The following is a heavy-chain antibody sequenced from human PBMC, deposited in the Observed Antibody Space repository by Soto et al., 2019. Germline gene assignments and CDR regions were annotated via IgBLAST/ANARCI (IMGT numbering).Heavy chain of an antibody. V-gene: IGHV4-34*01. CDR3: ARDDIVVVPAAKAYYYYGMDV. CDR1: GGSFSGYY. CDR2: INHSGST. Sequence: SETLSLTCAVYGGSFSGYYWGWIRQPPGKGLEWIGEINHSGSTNYNPSLKSRVTISVDTSKNQFSLKLSSVTAADTAVYYCARDDIVVVPAAKAYYYYGMDVWGQGTTVTVSS. D-gene: IGHD2-2*01. J-gene: IGHJ6*02.